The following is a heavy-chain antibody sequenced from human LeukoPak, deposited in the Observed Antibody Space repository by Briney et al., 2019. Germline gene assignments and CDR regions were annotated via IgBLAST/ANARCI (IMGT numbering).Heavy chain of an antibody. CDR2: INSDVSIT. J-gene: IGHJ4*02. CDR3: AATVARTPN. V-gene: IGHV3-74*01. D-gene: IGHD6-19*01. CDR1: GFTFSSNW. Sequence: GGSLRLSCAASGFTFSSNWMHWVRQAPGKGPVWVSRINSDVSITNYGDSVKGRFTISRDNAKNTLYLDMNGLRAEDTAVYYCAATVARTPNWGPGTLVTVSS.